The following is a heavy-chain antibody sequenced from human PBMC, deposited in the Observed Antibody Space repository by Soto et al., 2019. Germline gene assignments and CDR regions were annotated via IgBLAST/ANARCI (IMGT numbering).Heavy chain of an antibody. J-gene: IGHJ6*02. D-gene: IGHD5-18*01. Sequence: SETLSLTCTVSGGSVSSGSYYWSWIRQPPGKGLEWIGYIYYSGSTNYNPSLKSRVTISVDTSKNQFSLKLSSVTAADTAVYYCARGGIQLWLRYYYYGMDVWGQGTTVTVSS. V-gene: IGHV4-61*01. CDR3: ARGGIQLWLRYYYYGMDV. CDR1: GGSVSSGSYY. CDR2: IYYSGST.